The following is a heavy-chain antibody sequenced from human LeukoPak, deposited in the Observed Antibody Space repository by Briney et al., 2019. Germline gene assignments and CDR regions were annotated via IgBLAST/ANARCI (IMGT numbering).Heavy chain of an antibody. CDR1: GFIFSSYE. V-gene: IGHV3-48*03. Sequence: PGGSLRLSCAASGFIFSSYEMNWVRQAPGKGLEWVSYISSSGDTIYYADSVKGRFTISRDNSKNTLNLQMNSLRAEDTAVYYCAKDPTHYRVWDYYETIGLSYWGQGTLVTVSS. CDR2: ISSSGDTI. CDR3: AKDPTHYRVWDYYETIGLSY. D-gene: IGHD3-22*01. J-gene: IGHJ4*02.